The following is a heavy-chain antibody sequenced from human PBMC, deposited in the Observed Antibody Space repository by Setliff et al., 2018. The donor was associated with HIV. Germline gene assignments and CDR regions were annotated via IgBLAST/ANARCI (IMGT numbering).Heavy chain of an antibody. J-gene: IGHJ6*03. V-gene: IGHV4-31*03. Sequence: PSETLSLTCTVPGGSISSGGYYWSWIRQHPGKGLEWIGYIYYSGRTYYNPSLKSRVTISVDTSEIQFSLKLSSVTAADTAVYYCARYCGGDCYPSAYYMDVWGKGTTVTVSS. CDR3: ARYCGGDCYPSAYYMDV. D-gene: IGHD2-21*01. CDR1: GGSISSGGYY. CDR2: IYYSGRT.